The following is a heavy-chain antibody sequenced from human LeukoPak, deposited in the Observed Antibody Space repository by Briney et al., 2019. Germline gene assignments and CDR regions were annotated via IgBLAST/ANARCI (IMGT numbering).Heavy chain of an antibody. D-gene: IGHD6-13*01. Sequence: GGSLRLSCVASGFNFRSYGMNRVRQAPGKGLEWVTSVWYDGSNKNYADSVKGRFTISRDNSKNILYLQMNSLRVEDTAVYYCAGRYNTPAAGMDVWGNGTTVTVSS. CDR2: VWYDGSNK. CDR1: GFNFRSYG. J-gene: IGHJ6*04. CDR3: AGRYNTPAAGMDV. V-gene: IGHV3-33*01.